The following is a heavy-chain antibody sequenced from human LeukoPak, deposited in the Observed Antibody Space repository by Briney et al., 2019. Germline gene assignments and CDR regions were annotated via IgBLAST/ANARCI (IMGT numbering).Heavy chain of an antibody. V-gene: IGHV3-7*01. J-gene: IGHJ4*02. CDR2: IKHDGSEK. CDR3: ATDRGWRTSGYYLYYFEY. D-gene: IGHD3-3*01. CDR1: GLTFGRHW. Sequence: GGSLRLSCAASGLTFGRHWMTWVRQAPGKGLEWVANIKHDGSEKNYVDSVRGRFTISRDNTMNSLYLQMSSLRAEDTAVYYCATDRGWRTSGYYLYYFEYWGQGTLVTFSS.